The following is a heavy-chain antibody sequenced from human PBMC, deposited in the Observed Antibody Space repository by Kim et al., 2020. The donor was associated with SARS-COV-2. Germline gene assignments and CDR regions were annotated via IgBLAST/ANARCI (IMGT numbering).Heavy chain of an antibody. V-gene: IGHV3-23*01. CDR3: AKIPVCCSGGSCYSLRCRYFDY. CDR2: ISGSGGST. J-gene: IGHJ4*02. CDR1: GFTFSSYA. Sequence: GGSLRLSCAASGFTFSSYAMSWVRQAPGKGLEWVSAISGSGGSTYYADSVKGRFTISRDNSKNTLYLQMNSLRAEDTAVYYCAKIPVCCSGGSCYSLRCRYFDYWGQGTLVTVSS. D-gene: IGHD2-15*01.